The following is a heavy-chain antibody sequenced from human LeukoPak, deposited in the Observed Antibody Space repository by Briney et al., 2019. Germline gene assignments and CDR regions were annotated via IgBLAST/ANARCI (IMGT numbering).Heavy chain of an antibody. Sequence: SETLSLTCTVSGYSISGGYHWGWIRQPPGKGLEWIGSIYHSGSTYYNPSLKSRVTILVDTSKNQFSLKLSSVTAADTAVYYCARPYYYGSGSYSDPYYFDYWGQGTLVAVSS. CDR3: ARPYYYGSGSYSDPYYFDY. CDR2: IYHSGST. CDR1: GYSISGGYH. V-gene: IGHV4-38-2*02. D-gene: IGHD3-10*01. J-gene: IGHJ4*02.